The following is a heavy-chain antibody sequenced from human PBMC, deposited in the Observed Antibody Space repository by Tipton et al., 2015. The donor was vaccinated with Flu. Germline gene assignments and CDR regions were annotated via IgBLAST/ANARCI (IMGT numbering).Heavy chain of an antibody. CDR3: ATSGWRDPRGSFDF. CDR2: IYYSGST. V-gene: IGHV4-59*02. D-gene: IGHD5-24*01. CDR1: VGSVSSYY. J-gene: IGHJ4*02. Sequence: GLVKPSETLSLTCTISVGSVSSYYWTWVRQPPGKGLEWIGQIYYSGSTNYNPSLKSRVTISLDTSKNQFSLRVNSVTAADTAVYYCATSGWRDPRGSFDFWGQGTLVTVSS.